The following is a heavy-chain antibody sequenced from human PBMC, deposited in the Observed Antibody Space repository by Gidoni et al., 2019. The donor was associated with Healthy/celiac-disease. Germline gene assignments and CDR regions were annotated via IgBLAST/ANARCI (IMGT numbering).Heavy chain of an antibody. V-gene: IGHV4-39*01. J-gene: IGHJ4*02. CDR2: IYYSGST. CDR3: ARHKYYDFWSGPLPHYFDY. D-gene: IGHD3-3*01. Sequence: QLQLQESGPGLVKPSETLSPTCTVSGGSISSSSYYWGWIRQPPGKGLEWIGSIYYSGSTYYNPSLKSRVTISVDTSKNQFSLKLSSVTAADTAVYYCARHKYYDFWSGPLPHYFDYWGQGTLVTVSS. CDR1: GGSISSSSYY.